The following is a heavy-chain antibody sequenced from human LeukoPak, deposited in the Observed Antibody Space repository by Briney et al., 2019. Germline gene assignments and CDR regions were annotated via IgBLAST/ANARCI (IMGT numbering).Heavy chain of an antibody. CDR2: INTNTGNP. CDR3: ARDLASLYDILTGYDSGPPDY. V-gene: IGHV7-4-1*02. CDR1: GGTFSSYA. Sequence: GASVKVSCKASGGTFSSYAISWVRQAPGQGLEWMGWINTNTGNPTYAQGFTGRFVFSLDTSVSTAYLQISSLKAEDTAVYYCARDLASLYDILTGYDSGPPDYWGQGTLVTVSS. D-gene: IGHD3-9*01. J-gene: IGHJ4*02.